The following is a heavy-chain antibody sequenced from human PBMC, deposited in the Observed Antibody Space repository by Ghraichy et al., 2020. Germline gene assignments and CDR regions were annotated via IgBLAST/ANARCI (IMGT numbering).Heavy chain of an antibody. J-gene: IGHJ4*02. Sequence: GGSLRLSCAASGFTFDDYAMHWVRQAPGKGLEWVSGISWNSGSIGYADSVKGRFTISRDNAKNSLYLQMNSLRAEDTALYYCAKDIARYSSSSYFDYWGQGTLVTVSS. CDR2: ISWNSGSI. CDR1: GFTFDDYA. D-gene: IGHD6-6*01. V-gene: IGHV3-9*01. CDR3: AKDIARYSSSSYFDY.